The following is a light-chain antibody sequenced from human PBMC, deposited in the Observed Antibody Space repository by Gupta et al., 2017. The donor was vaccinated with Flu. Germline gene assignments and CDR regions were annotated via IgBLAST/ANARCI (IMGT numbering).Light chain of an antibody. Sequence: EIVLTQSPGTLSLSPGERATLSCRASQTVNNNYVAWYKQKPGQAPRLLLFAASSRATGIPDRFSGSGSGTDFTLTISRLEPEDFAVYYCQHDGRSPRTFGQGTKMEIK. CDR2: AAS. J-gene: IGKJ2*01. CDR3: QHDGRSPRT. CDR1: QTVNNNY. V-gene: IGKV3-20*01.